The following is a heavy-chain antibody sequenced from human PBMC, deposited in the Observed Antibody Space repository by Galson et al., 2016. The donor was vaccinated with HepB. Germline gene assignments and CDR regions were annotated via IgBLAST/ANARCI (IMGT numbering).Heavy chain of an antibody. J-gene: IGHJ2*01. CDR1: GGSIRNHS. CDR2: IYQNGNT. Sequence: SETLSLTCNVSGGSIRNHSWSWIRQPPGKGLEWIGYIYQNGNTNFNPSLDSRVGLYLDTSKNVVSLELRSVTASDTAVYFCAGGDDERGYCASGVCRYWYFDLWGRGTLVTVSS. D-gene: IGHD2-8*01. CDR3: AGGDDERGYCASGVCRYWYFDL. V-gene: IGHV4-59*03.